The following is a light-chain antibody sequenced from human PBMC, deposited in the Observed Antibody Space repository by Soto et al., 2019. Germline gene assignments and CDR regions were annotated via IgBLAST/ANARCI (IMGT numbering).Light chain of an antibody. CDR2: DVN. CDR3: SSYTSSSTHV. Sequence: QSALTQPASVSGSPGQSITISCTGTSSDIGAFTFVSWYQQHPGKVPKLMIFDVNRLPSGVSDRFSGSTSGNTASLTISGLQPQDERDYYCSSYTSSSTHVFGSGTK. J-gene: IGLJ1*01. CDR1: SSDIGAFTF. V-gene: IGLV2-14*03.